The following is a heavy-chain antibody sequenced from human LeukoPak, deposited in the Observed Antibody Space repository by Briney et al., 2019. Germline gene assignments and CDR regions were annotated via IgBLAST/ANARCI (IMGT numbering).Heavy chain of an antibody. J-gene: IGHJ5*02. Sequence: GSLRPSCATSGFTFSTYGVHWIRQPPGRGLEWIGCIFHSGSTKYNPSLMSRVTISLDTSKNHFSLKVSSVTAADTAVYYCARGDSSASNCFDPWGQGTLVTVSS. D-gene: IGHD6-19*01. CDR3: ARGDSSASNCFDP. CDR2: IFHSGST. V-gene: IGHV4-59*01. CDR1: GFTFSTYG.